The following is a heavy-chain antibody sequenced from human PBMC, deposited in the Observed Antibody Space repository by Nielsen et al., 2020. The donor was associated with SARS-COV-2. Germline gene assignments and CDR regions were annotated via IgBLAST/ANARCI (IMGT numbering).Heavy chain of an antibody. CDR3: ARGRRPDY. J-gene: IGHJ4*02. D-gene: IGHD6-6*01. V-gene: IGHV3-23*01. CDR1: GFTFSSYA. Sequence: GESLKISCAASGFTFSSYAMSWVRQAPGKGLEWVSAISGSGGSTYYADSVKGRFTISRDNSKNTLYLQMNSLRAEDTAVYYCARGRRPDYWGQGTLVTVSS. CDR2: ISGSGGST.